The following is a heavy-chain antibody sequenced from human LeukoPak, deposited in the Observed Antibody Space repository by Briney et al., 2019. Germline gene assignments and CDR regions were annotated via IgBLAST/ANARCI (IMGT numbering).Heavy chain of an antibody. Sequence: GGSLRLSCAASGFTFSSYGMHWVRQAPGKGLEWVAFIRYDGSNKYYADSVKGRFTISRDNCKNKLYLQMNSLRAEDTAVYYCAKDHGSSWSGFDPWGQGTLVTVSS. CDR2: IRYDGSNK. D-gene: IGHD6-13*01. CDR3: AKDHGSSWSGFDP. J-gene: IGHJ5*02. CDR1: GFTFSSYG. V-gene: IGHV3-30*02.